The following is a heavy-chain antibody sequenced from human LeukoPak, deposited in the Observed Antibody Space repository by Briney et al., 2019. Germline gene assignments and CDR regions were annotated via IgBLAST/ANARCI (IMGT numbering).Heavy chain of an antibody. CDR3: ARGPYCGGDCYFAY. CDR1: GGSISSYY. CDR2: IYTSGST. J-gene: IGHJ4*02. V-gene: IGHV4-4*07. D-gene: IGHD2-21*02. Sequence: SETLSLTCTVSGGSISSYYWSWIRQPAGKGLEWIGRIYTSGSTYYNPSLKSRVTMSVDTSKNQFSLKLSSVTAADTAVYFCARGPYCGGDCYFAYWGQGTLVTVSS.